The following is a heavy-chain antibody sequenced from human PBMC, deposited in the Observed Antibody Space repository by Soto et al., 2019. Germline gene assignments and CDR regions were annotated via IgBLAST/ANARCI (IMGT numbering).Heavy chain of an antibody. Sequence: GGSLRLSCAASGFTFSSYSMNWVRQAPGKGLEWVSYISSSSSTIYYADSVKGRFTISRDNAKNSLYLQMNSLRDEDTAVYYCARDARRPTTLYYYYYGMDVWGQGTTVTVSS. D-gene: IGHD1-26*01. J-gene: IGHJ6*02. CDR3: ARDARRPTTLYYYYYGMDV. CDR1: GFTFSSYS. CDR2: ISSSSSTI. V-gene: IGHV3-48*02.